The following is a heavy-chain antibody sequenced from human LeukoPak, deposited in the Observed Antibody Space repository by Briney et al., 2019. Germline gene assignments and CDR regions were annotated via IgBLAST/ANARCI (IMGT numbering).Heavy chain of an antibody. D-gene: IGHD5-12*01. CDR1: EYTFTDYY. J-gene: IGHJ3*02. V-gene: IGHV1-2*02. CDR2: INPNSGGT. Sequence: GASVKVSCKASEYTFTDYYLHWVRQAPGEGVEWMGWINPNSGGTNTAQKFQGRVTMTSDTSVSTAYMELSSLRSDDTAVYYCARFDTVAPGRPYDIWGQGTKVTVSS. CDR3: ARFDTVAPGRPYDI.